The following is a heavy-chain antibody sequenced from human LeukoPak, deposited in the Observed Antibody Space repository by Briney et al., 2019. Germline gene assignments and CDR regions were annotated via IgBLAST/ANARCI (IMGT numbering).Heavy chain of an antibody. CDR2: IYTSGST. D-gene: IGHD2-21*01. CDR3: ARGPGWGSNWFDP. J-gene: IGHJ5*02. V-gene: IGHV4-61*02. Sequence: PSETLSLTCTVSGGSISSGGTYYWSWIRQPAGKGLEWIGRIYTSGSTNYNPSLKSRVTISVDTSKNQFSLKLSSVTAADTAVYYCARGPGWGSNWFDPWGQGTLVTVSS. CDR1: GGSISSGGTYY.